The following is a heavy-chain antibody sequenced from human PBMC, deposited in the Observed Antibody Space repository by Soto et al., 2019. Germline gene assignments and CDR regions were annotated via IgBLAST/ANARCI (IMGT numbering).Heavy chain of an antibody. CDR1: GFSVSAYY. CDR3: ATGQQVRNADI. CDR2: ISGDSRDT. V-gene: IGHV3-11*03. D-gene: IGHD6-13*01. J-gene: IGHJ3*02. Sequence: QVQLLQSGGGLVKPGGSLRLSCVASGFSVSAYYMAWIRQTPRKGLEWISYISGDSRDTNFADSVKGRFTMSRDNAKNSLYLQMNSLRAEDTAVYFFATGQQVRNADIWGQGTMVTVSS.